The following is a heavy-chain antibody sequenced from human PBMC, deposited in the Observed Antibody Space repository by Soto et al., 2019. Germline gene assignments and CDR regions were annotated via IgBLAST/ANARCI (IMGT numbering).Heavy chain of an antibody. J-gene: IGHJ3*02. CDR1: GGTFSSYT. CDR3: ARSSYYDIRGGAFDI. V-gene: IGHV1-69*02. CDR2: ISPILGIA. Sequence: QVQLVQSGAEVKKPGSSVKVSCKASGGTFSSYTISWVRQAPGQGLEWMGRISPILGIANYAQKFQGRVKITADKSTSTAYMERSSLRSEDTAVYYCARSSYYDIRGGAFDIWGQGTMVTVSS. D-gene: IGHD3-3*01.